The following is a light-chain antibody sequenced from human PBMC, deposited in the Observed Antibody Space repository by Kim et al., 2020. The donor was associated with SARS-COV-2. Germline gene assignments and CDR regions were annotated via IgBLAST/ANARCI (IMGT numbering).Light chain of an antibody. V-gene: IGKV1-5*03. CDR1: ENIGTW. Sequence: DIQMTQSPSTLSASVGDRVTITCRASENIGTWLAWYQQKPGRAPSLLIYLASTLESGVPSRFSGTGSGTEFSLSMTSLQPDDFATYYCQHYSRFPYTFGQGTKLEIK. CDR2: LAS. CDR3: QHYSRFPYT. J-gene: IGKJ2*01.